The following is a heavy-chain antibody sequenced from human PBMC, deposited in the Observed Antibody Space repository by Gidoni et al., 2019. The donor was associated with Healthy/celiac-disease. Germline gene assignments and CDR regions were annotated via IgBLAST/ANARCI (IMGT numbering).Heavy chain of an antibody. J-gene: IGHJ3*02. CDR1: GGSISSYY. D-gene: IGHD1-26*01. V-gene: IGHV4-4*07. CDR3: AREPAWEHPTRGAFDI. Sequence: QVQLQESGPGLVKPSETLTLTCSVSGGSISSYYWSWIRQPAGKGLEWIGRIYTSGSTNYNPSLKSRVTMSVDTSKNQFSLKLSSVTAADTAVYYCAREPAWEHPTRGAFDIWGQGTMVTVSS. CDR2: IYTSGST.